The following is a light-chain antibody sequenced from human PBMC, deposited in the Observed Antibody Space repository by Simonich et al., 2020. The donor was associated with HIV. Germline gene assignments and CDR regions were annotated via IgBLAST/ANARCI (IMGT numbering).Light chain of an antibody. V-gene: IGKV3-20*01. Sequence: EIVLTQSPGTLSLSPGERATLSCRTSQSVSSSYLAWYQQKPGQAPRLLIYGPSTRATGIPDRLSGSESGTDFTLTISRLEPEDFAVYYCQQYDTSLPGFTFGPGTKVDIK. CDR3: QQYDTSLPGFT. J-gene: IGKJ3*01. CDR2: GPS. CDR1: QSVSSSY.